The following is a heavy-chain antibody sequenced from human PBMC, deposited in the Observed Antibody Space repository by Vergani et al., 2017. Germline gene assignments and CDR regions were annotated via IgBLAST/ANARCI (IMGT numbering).Heavy chain of an antibody. CDR2: IIHILGTA. Sequence: QVQLVQSGAEVKKPGSSVKVSCKASGGTFSSYAISWVRQAPGQGLEWMGRIIHILGTANYAQKFQGRVTMTADKSTSQAYMGLSSLRSEDTAVYYCASSYISSSNFWFDPWGQGTLVTVSS. CDR1: GGTFSSYA. D-gene: IGHD6-6*01. V-gene: IGHV1-69*14. CDR3: ASSYISSSNFWFDP. J-gene: IGHJ5*02.